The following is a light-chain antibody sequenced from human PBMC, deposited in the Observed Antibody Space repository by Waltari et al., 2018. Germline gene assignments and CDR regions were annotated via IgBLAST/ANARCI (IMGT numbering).Light chain of an antibody. Sequence: QSALTQPASVSGSPGQSITIPCTGTSSDFGSYNLLPWYQQHPGKAPKRVIYEGSKRPSGVSNRFSGSKSGNTASLTISGLQAEDEADYYCCSYAGSSTHVVFGGGTKLTVL. CDR3: CSYAGSSTHVV. CDR2: EGS. CDR1: SSDFGSYNL. J-gene: IGLJ2*01. V-gene: IGLV2-23*01.